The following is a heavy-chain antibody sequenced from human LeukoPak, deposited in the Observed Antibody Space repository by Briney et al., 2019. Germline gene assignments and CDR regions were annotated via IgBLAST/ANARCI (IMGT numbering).Heavy chain of an antibody. D-gene: IGHD1-26*01. V-gene: IGHV3-53*01. CDR3: ASGSYHPAIYYYMDV. CDR2: IYSGGST. CDR1: GFTVSSNY. J-gene: IGHJ6*03. Sequence: GGSLRLSXAASGFTVSSNYMSWVRQAPGKGLEWVSVIYSGGSTYNADSVKGRLTISRDISKNTVYLQMNSLRAEDTAVYYCASGSYHPAIYYYMDVWGKGTTVTVSS.